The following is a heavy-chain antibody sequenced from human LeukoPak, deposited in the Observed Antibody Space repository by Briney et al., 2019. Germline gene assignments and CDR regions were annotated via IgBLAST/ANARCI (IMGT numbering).Heavy chain of an antibody. J-gene: IGHJ4*02. V-gene: IGHV3-23*01. CDR2: IRGSGGGT. CDR1: GLTLSNYA. D-gene: IGHD4-17*01. CDR3: AKDIYGGYGGVDY. Sequence: GGSLRLSCAASGLTLSNYAMSWVRQAPGKGLEWVSVIRGSGGGTYYADSVRGRFTVSRDNSKNTLYLQMNSLRAEDTAVYYCAKDIYGGYGGVDYWGQGTLVTVSS.